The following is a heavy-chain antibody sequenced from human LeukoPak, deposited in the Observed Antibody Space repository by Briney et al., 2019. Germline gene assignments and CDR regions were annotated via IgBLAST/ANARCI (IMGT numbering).Heavy chain of an antibody. Sequence: GGSLRLSCAASGFSFSSHWMHWVRQAPGTGLVWVSRSNTDGSSTSYADSVKGRFTISRDNAKNTLYLQMNSLRADDTAVYFCARVPGGNSYGPFDYWGQGTLVTVSS. CDR1: GFSFSSHW. CDR3: ARVPGGNSYGPFDY. D-gene: IGHD5-18*01. CDR2: SNTDGSST. V-gene: IGHV3-74*01. J-gene: IGHJ4*02.